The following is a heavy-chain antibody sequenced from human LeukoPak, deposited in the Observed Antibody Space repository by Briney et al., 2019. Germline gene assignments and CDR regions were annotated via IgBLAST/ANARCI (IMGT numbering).Heavy chain of an antibody. Sequence: ASVKVSCKASGYTFTGYYMHWVRQSPGQGLEWTGWINPNSGGTNYAQKFQGRVTMTRDTSISTAYMELSRLRSDDTAVYYCARGLGIAVARDLFDYWGQGTLVTVSS. D-gene: IGHD6-19*01. CDR1: GYTFTGYY. V-gene: IGHV1-2*02. CDR3: ARGLGIAVARDLFDY. J-gene: IGHJ4*02. CDR2: INPNSGGT.